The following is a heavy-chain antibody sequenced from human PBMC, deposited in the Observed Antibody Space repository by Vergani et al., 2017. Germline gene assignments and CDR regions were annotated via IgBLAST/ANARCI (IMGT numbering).Heavy chain of an antibody. J-gene: IGHJ5*02. Sequence: QVQLQESGPGLVKPSQTLSLTCTVSGGSISSGSYYWSWIRQPAGMGLEWIGRIYTSGSTNYNPSLKSRVTITVDTSKNQFSLKLSSVTAADTAVYYCARDRDGYNDLWGQGTLVTVSS. V-gene: IGHV4-61*02. D-gene: IGHD5-24*01. CDR1: GGSISSGSYY. CDR2: IYTSGST. CDR3: ARDRDGYNDL.